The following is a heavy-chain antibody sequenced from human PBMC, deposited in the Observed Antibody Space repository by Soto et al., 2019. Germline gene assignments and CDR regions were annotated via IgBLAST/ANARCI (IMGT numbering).Heavy chain of an antibody. V-gene: IGHV4-30-4*08. Sequence: PSETLSLTCTVSGGSISSGDNYWSWIRQPPGKGLEWIGYIFYSDNTFYNPSLESRVTMSLDTSKNQFSLKLNSVTAADTAVYYCARRTIGYNYWYFDIWGRGTLVTVSS. D-gene: IGHD5-12*01. J-gene: IGHJ2*01. CDR3: ARRTIGYNYWYFDI. CDR2: IFYSDNT. CDR1: GGSISSGDNY.